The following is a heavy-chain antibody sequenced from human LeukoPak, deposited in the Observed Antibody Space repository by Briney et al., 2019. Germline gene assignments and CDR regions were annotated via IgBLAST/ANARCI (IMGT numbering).Heavy chain of an antibody. D-gene: IGHD1-26*01. CDR1: GYTFTRYD. J-gene: IGHJ4*02. V-gene: IGHV1-8*01. CDR2: LNPNSGNT. Sequence: ASVKVSCKASGYTFTRYDINWVRQATGQGLEWMGWLNPNSGNTVYAQKYQGRVTMTRNTSISTAYIELSSLRSEDTAVYYYARGHSKDPKWERRRMGDYWGQGTLVTVSS. CDR3: ARGHSKDPKWERRRMGDY.